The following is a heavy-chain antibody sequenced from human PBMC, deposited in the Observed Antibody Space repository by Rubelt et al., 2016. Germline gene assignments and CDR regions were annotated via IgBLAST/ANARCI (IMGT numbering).Heavy chain of an antibody. CDR2: IYYSGYI. J-gene: IGHJ4*02. D-gene: IGHD6-19*01. Sequence: QLQLQESGPGLVKPSETLSLTCTVSGGSISSSSYYWGWIRQPPGKGLEWIGTIYYSGYIYYNPSLKSRVTISVDTSKNQFSLKLTSVTAADMAVYYCARAPSGWYPFDFWGQGTLVTVSS. CDR1: GGSISSSSYY. CDR3: ARAPSGWYPFDF. V-gene: IGHV4-39*01.